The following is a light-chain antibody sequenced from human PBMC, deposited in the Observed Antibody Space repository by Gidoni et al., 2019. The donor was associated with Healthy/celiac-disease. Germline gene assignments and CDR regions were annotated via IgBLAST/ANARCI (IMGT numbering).Light chain of an antibody. V-gene: IGLV2-11*01. CDR1: SSDVGGYNY. CDR3: CSYAGSYTWV. Sequence: QSALIPPRPASGSPGQSVTISYTGTSSDVGGYNYVSWYQQHPGKAPKLMIYDVSKRPSGVPDRFSGSKSGNTASLTISGLEAEDEADYYCCSYAGSYTWVFGGGTKLTVL. CDR2: DVS. J-gene: IGLJ2*01.